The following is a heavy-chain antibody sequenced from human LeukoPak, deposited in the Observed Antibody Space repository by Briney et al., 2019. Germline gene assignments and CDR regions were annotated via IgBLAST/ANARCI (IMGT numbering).Heavy chain of an antibody. J-gene: IGHJ4*02. CDR2: INPDGDGM. D-gene: IGHD5-12*01. V-gene: IGHV3-7*01. Sequence: GGSLRLSCRASGFTFSRSWMNWIRQAPGKGLEWVANINPDGDGMRFVDSVKGRFTMSRDNAQSSLHLQMNSLRVEDTAFYYCAAWTDRGYSYWGKGVLVTVSS. CDR3: AAWTDRGYSY. CDR1: GFTFSRSW.